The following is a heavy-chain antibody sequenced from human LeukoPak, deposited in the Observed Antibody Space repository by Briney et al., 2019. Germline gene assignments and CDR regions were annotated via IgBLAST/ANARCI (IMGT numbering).Heavy chain of an antibody. CDR2: IYTSGST. V-gene: IGHV4-4*07. J-gene: IGHJ5*02. Sequence: SETLSLTCTVSGGSISSYYWSWIRQPAGKGLEWIGRIYTSGSTNYNPSLKSRVTMSVDTSKNQFSLKLSSVTAADTAVYYCARDFKRKEWFGDRNWFDHWGQGTLVTVSS. CDR1: GGSISSYY. D-gene: IGHD3-10*01. CDR3: ARDFKRKEWFGDRNWFDH.